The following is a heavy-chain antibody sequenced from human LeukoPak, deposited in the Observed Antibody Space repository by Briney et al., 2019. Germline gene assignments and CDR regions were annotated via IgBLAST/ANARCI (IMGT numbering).Heavy chain of an antibody. J-gene: IGHJ4*02. CDR1: GGSISSYY. Sequence: SETLSLTCTVSGGSISSYYWSWIRQPPGKGLEWIGYIYYSGSTNYNPSLKSRVTISVDTSKNQFSLKLSSVTAADTAVYYCARDLYYWGQGTLVTVSS. V-gene: IGHV4-59*12. CDR3: ARDLYY. CDR2: IYYSGST.